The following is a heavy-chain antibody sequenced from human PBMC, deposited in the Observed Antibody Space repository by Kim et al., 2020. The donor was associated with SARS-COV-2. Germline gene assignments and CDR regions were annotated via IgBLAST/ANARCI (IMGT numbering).Heavy chain of an antibody. V-gene: IGHV3-33*01. CDR2: IWYDGSKK. CDR1: GFTFSSYG. J-gene: IGHJ4*02. CDR3: AREREEGDFDY. Sequence: GGSLRLSCAASGFTFSSYGMHWVRQAPGKGLEWVAVIWYDGSKKYYADSVKGRFTISRDNSKNTLYLQMNSLRAEDTAVYYCAREREEGDFDYWGQGTLVTVSS.